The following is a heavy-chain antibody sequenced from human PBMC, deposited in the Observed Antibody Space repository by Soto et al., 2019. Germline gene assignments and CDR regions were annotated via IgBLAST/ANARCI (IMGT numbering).Heavy chain of an antibody. V-gene: IGHV4-59*08. CDR2: IYYSGST. J-gene: IGHJ4*02. D-gene: IGHD3-9*01. Sequence: SLTCTVSGGSISSYYWSWIRQPPGKGLEWIGYIYYSGSTNYNPSLKSRVTISVDTSKNQFSLKLSSVTAADTAVYYCARHGRNYDILTGYYNGRYFDYWGQGTLVTVSS. CDR3: ARHGRNYDILTGYYNGRYFDY. CDR1: GGSISSYY.